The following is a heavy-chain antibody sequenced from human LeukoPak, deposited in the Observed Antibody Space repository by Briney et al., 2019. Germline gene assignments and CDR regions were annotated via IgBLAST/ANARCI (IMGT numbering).Heavy chain of an antibody. D-gene: IGHD3-22*01. J-gene: IGHJ4*02. Sequence: SETLSLTCTVSGGSTGSDYWSWIRQPPGKGLEWIAYVYYSGVTSYNPSLKSRVAISIDTSKNQFSLKLSSVTAADTAVYYCARGRDSSGYYYIDYWGQGTLVTVSS. CDR2: VYYSGVT. V-gene: IGHV4-59*01. CDR1: GGSTGSDY. CDR3: ARGRDSSGYYYIDY.